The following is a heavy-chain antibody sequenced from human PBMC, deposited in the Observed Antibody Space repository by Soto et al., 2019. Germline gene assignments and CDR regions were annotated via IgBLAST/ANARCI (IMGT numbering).Heavy chain of an antibody. CDR3: AKSIGYYIFDY. CDR2: ISGSGGST. Sequence: GGSLRLSCAASGFTFSSCAMIWVRQAPGKGLEWVSAISGSGGSTYYADSVKGRFTISRDNSKNTLYLQMNSLRAEDKAVYYCAKSIGYYIFDYWGQGTLVTVSS. CDR1: GFTFSSCA. J-gene: IGHJ4*02. D-gene: IGHD1-26*01. V-gene: IGHV3-23*01.